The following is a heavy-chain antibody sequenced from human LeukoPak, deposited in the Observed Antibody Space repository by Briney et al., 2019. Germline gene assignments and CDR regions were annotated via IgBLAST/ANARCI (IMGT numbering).Heavy chain of an antibody. D-gene: IGHD4-11*01. J-gene: IGHJ3*02. CDR3: ARDSGTVSDAFDI. Sequence: AAVKVSFKASGYTFISYYIHWVRPAPGQGVEWMGIINHSGGSIRYAQKFQGRVTMTRDTSTGTIYMELSSLRSEDTAVYFCARDSGTVSDAFDIWGQGTMVTVSS. V-gene: IGHV1-46*01. CDR2: INHSGGSI. CDR1: GYTFISYY.